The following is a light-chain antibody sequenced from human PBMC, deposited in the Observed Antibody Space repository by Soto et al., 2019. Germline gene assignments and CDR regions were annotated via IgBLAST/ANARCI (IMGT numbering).Light chain of an antibody. CDR1: QSVSSSY. Sequence: EIVLTQSPGTLSLSPGERSTLSCMAIQSVSSSYLAWYQQKPGQAPRLLIYGAFNRATGIPARFSGSGSGTDFTLTISSLEPEDSAVYYCQQRNVWPPVTFGQGTRLEI. J-gene: IGKJ5*01. CDR3: QQRNVWPPVT. CDR2: GAF. V-gene: IGKV3D-20*02.